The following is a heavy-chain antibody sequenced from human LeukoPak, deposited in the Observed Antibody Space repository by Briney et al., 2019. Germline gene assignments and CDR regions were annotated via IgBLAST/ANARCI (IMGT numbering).Heavy chain of an antibody. CDR2: IYYSGNT. Sequence: PSETLSLTCSVSGGAISIYYWSWIRQPPGKGLEWIGSIYYSGNTYYKSSLKSRVTIAVDTSKNQFSLKLNSVTAADTAVYYCARESYYDSSGYSHDAFDIWGQGTMVTVSS. D-gene: IGHD3-22*01. CDR3: ARESYYDSSGYSHDAFDI. V-gene: IGHV4-59*12. CDR1: GGAISIYY. J-gene: IGHJ3*02.